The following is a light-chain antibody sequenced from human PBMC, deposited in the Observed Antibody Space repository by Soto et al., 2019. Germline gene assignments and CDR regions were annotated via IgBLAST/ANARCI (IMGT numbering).Light chain of an antibody. V-gene: IGKV1-5*01. CDR3: QEYDSYSST. Sequence: DIQMTQSPSTLSASVGDRVTITCRASQSISTYLAWYQQKPGKAPKVLIYDASSFESGVPLMFSGSGSGTEFTLTISSLQPDDFATYYFQEYDSYSSTFGQGTKLQIK. CDR1: QSISTY. J-gene: IGKJ2*01. CDR2: DAS.